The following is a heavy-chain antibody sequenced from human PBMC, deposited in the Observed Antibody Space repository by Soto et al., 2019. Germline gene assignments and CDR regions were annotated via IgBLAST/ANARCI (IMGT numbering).Heavy chain of an antibody. D-gene: IGHD3-10*01. V-gene: IGHV3-30*18. CDR1: GLTFSNYG. CDR2: ISYDGSKI. J-gene: IGHJ6*03. Sequence: QVHLVESGGGVVQAGRSLRLSCVASGLTFSNYGFHWVRHTPGTGLEWVATISYDGSKIHYRDSVKGRFTISSDNTKNSLFRQMDSLSAEDTALHYCAKESSNYGGSVLHNFYFYVDDWGKGTTVAVSS. CDR3: AKESSNYGGSVLHNFYFYVDD.